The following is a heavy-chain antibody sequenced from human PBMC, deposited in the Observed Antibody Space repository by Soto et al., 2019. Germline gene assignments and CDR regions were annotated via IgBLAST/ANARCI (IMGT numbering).Heavy chain of an antibody. J-gene: IGHJ6*02. CDR1: GGSISSSSYY. CDR2: IYYSGST. CDR3: ARPLRGLLDGMDV. Sequence: SETLSLTCTVSGGSISSSSYYWGWIRQPPGKGLEWIGSIYYSGSTYYNPSLKSRVTISVDTSKNKFSLKLSSVTAADTAVYYCARPLRGLLDGMDVWGQGNTVTVSS. V-gene: IGHV4-39*01. D-gene: IGHD2-8*02.